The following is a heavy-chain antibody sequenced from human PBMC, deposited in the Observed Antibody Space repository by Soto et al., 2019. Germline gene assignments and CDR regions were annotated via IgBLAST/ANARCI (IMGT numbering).Heavy chain of an antibody. Sequence: SETLSLTCAVSGGSISSGGYSWSWIRQPPGKGLEWIGYIYYSGSTNYNPSLKSRVTISVDTSKNQFSLKLSSVTAADTAVYYCARVRGPGYRYCISTSCYGDWFDPWGQGTLVTVPS. J-gene: IGHJ5*02. V-gene: IGHV4-61*08. CDR3: ARVRGPGYRYCISTSCYGDWFDP. CDR1: GGSISSGGYS. D-gene: IGHD2-2*01. CDR2: IYYSGST.